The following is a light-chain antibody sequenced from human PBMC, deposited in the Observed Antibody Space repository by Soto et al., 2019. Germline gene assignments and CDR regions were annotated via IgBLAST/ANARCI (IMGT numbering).Light chain of an antibody. CDR2: EVI. CDR3: SSYADSNNLEVV. J-gene: IGLJ2*01. V-gene: IGLV2-8*01. Sequence: QSALTQPPSASGSPGQSVTISCTGTSSDVGSCKYVSWYQQHPGKAPKLIIYEVIKRPSGVPDRFSGSKSVNTASLTVSGLQAEDEADYCSSYADSNNLEVVFGGGTKLTVL. CDR1: SSDVGSCKY.